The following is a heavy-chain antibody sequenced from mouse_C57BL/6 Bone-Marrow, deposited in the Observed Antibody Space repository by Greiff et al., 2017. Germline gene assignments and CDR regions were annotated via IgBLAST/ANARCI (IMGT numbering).Heavy chain of an antibody. J-gene: IGHJ2*01. CDR1: GYTFTDYE. V-gene: IGHV1-15*01. CDR2: IDPETGGT. CDR3: TRPTTVVAIDY. D-gene: IGHD1-1*01. Sequence: QVQLQQSGAELVRPGASVTLSCKASGYTFTDYEMHWVKQTPVHGLEWIGAIDPETGGTAYNQKFKGKAILTADKSSSTAYMELRSLTSEDSAVYYCTRPTTVVAIDYWGQGTTLTVSS.